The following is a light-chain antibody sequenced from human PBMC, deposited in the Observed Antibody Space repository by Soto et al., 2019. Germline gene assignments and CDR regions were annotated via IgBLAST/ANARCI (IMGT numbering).Light chain of an antibody. CDR3: CSYAGSTTYV. Sequence: QSALTQPASVSGSPGQSITISCTGTSSDVGSYNLVSWYQQHPGKATKLMIYEGSKRPSGVSNRFSGSKSGNTASLIISGLQAEDEAEYYCCSYAGSTTYVFGTGTKLTVL. V-gene: IGLV2-23*01. CDR1: SSDVGSYNL. J-gene: IGLJ1*01. CDR2: EGS.